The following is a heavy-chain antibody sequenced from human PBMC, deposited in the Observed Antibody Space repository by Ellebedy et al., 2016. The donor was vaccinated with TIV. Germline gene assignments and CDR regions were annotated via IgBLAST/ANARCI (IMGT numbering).Heavy chain of an antibody. CDR2: INPNSGGT. J-gene: IGHJ6*02. V-gene: IGHV1-2*04. CDR3: ARDSSGWPNTYYYYYGMDV. CDR1: GYTFTGYY. D-gene: IGHD6-19*01. Sequence: ASVKVSCXASGYTFTGYYMHWVRQAPGQGLEWMGWINPNSGGTNYAQKFQGWVTMTRDTSISTAYMELSRLRSDDTAVYYCARDSSGWPNTYYYYYGMDVWGQGTTVTVSS.